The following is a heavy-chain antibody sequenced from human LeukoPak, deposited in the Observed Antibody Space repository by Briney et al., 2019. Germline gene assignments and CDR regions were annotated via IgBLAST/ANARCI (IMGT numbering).Heavy chain of an antibody. CDR1: GFTFSSYG. D-gene: IGHD7-27*01. CDR3: VNVELGNGYFDY. V-gene: IGHV3-30*02. CDR2: IRYDGSNK. J-gene: IGHJ4*02. Sequence: GGSLRLSCAASGFTFSSYGMHWVRQAPGKGLEWVAFIRYDGSNKYYADSVKGRFTISGDNSKNTLYLQMNSLRAEDTAVYYCVNVELGNGYFDYWGQGTLVTVSS.